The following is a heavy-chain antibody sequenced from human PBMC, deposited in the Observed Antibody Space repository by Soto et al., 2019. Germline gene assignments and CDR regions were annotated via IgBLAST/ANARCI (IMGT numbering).Heavy chain of an antibody. V-gene: IGHV1-2*04. CDR2: INPNSGGT. D-gene: IGHD6-13*01. CDR3: ARAGYSSSPGAFDI. CDR1: GYTFTGYY. J-gene: IGHJ3*02. Sequence: ASVKVSCKASGYTFTGYYMHWVRQAPGQGLEWMGWINPNSGGTNYAQKFQGWVTMTRDTSISTAYMELSRLRSDDTAVYYCARAGYSSSPGAFDIWGQGTMVTVSS.